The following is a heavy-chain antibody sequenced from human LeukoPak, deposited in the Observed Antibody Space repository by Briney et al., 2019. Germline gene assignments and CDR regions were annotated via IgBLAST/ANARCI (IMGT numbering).Heavy chain of an antibody. Sequence: GASVKVSCKASGYTFTSYDINWVRQATGQGLEWMGWMNPNSGNTGYAQKFQGRVTMTRNTSISTAYMELSSLRSEDTAVYYCARGLTNYYDSSGYHLGWFDPWGQGTLVTVSS. CDR1: GYTFTSYD. CDR3: ARGLTNYYDSSGYHLGWFDP. J-gene: IGHJ5*02. D-gene: IGHD3-22*01. V-gene: IGHV1-8*01. CDR2: MNPNSGNT.